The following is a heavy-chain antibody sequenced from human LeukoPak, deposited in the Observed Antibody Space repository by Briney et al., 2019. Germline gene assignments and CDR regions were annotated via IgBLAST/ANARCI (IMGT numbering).Heavy chain of an antibody. CDR3: AKEGGRYYDSSGNY. D-gene: IGHD3-22*01. Sequence: GGSLRLSCAASGFTFSSYAMSWVRQAPGKGLEWVSAISGSGGATYYADSVKGRFTISRDNSKSTLYLQMNSLRAEDTAVFYCAKEGGRYYDSSGNYWGQGALVTVSS. J-gene: IGHJ4*02. V-gene: IGHV3-23*01. CDR1: GFTFSSYA. CDR2: ISGSGGAT.